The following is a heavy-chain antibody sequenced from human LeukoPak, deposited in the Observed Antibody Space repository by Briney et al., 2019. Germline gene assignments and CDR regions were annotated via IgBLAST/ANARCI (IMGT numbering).Heavy chain of an antibody. V-gene: IGHV3-48*01. CDR3: AKETREIHAFDI. CDR1: GFTFSSYS. CDR2: ISSSSSTI. D-gene: IGHD1-26*01. Sequence: PGGSLRLSCAASGFTFSSYSMNWVRQAPGKGLEWVSYISSSSSTIYYADSVKGRFTISRDNSKNTLYLQMNSLRAEDTAVYYCAKETREIHAFDIWGQGTMVTVSS. J-gene: IGHJ3*02.